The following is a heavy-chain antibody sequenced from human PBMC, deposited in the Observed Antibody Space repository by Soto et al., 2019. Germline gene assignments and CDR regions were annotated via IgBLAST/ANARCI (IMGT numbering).Heavy chain of an antibody. CDR3: ARVRHQGWHQLLWFFGGGMDV. J-gene: IGHJ6*02. D-gene: IGHD2-2*01. V-gene: IGHV3-74*01. CDR2: INSDGSST. Sequence: GGSLRLSCAASGFTFSSYWMHWVRQAPGKXLVWVSRINSDGSSTSYADSVKGRFTISRDNAKNTLYLQMNSLRAEDTAVYYCARVRHQGWHQLLWFFGGGMDVWGQGTTVTVSS. CDR1: GFTFSSYW.